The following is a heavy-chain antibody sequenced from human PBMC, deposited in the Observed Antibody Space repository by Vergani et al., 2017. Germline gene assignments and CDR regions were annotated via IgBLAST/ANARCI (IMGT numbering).Heavy chain of an antibody. CDR3: ARDHRDYNNYPGTFDI. V-gene: IGHV3-33*01. J-gene: IGHJ3*02. CDR1: GFTVTNYA. D-gene: IGHD5-24*01. CDR2: IWHDGGNK. Sequence: QVQLVESGGGVVQPGRSLRLSCVMSGFTVTNYAIFWVRQAPGKGLEWVSVIWHDGGNKHFADSVAGRFAISRDDSKKTVYLEMTNLRAEDTAVYYCARDHRDYNNYPGTFDIWGQGSMVTVSS.